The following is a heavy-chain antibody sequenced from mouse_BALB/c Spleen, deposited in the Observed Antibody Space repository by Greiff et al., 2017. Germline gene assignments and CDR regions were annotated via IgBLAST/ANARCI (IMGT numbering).Heavy chain of an antibody. CDR2: INPYNDGT. Sequence: VQLQQSGPELVKPGASVKMSCMASGYTFTSYVMHWVKQKPGQGLEWIGYINPYNDGTKYNEKFKGKATLTSDKSSSTAYMELSSLTSEDSAVYYCASQGYYYAMDYWGQGTSVTVSS. CDR3: ASQGYYYAMDY. J-gene: IGHJ4*01. V-gene: IGHV1-14*01. CDR1: GYTFTSYV.